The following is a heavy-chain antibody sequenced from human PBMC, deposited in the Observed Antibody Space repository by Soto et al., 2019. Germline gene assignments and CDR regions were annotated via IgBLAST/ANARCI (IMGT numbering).Heavy chain of an antibody. CDR2: IYYSGST. CDR3: ARSGAGSGWL. D-gene: IGHD6-19*01. CDR1: GGSVSSGRYY. J-gene: IGHJ4*02. Sequence: QVQLQESGPGLVKPSETLSLTCTVSGGSVSSGRYYWSWSRQPPGKGLEWIGYIYYSGSTNYKSSLKSRVTISVDTSKNPFSLKLNSVTDADTAVYYCARSGAGSGWLGGQGTLVTVSS. V-gene: IGHV4-61*01.